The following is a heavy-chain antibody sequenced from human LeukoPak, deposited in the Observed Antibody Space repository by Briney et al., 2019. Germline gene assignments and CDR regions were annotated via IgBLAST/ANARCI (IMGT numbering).Heavy chain of an antibody. Sequence: PSETLSLTCTVSGGSISSSSYYWGWIRQPPGKGLEWIGRIYTSGSTNYNPSLKSRVTISVDTSKNQFSLKLSSVTAADTAVYYCAIESSSYRGWFDPWGQGTLVTVSS. V-gene: IGHV4-61*02. CDR1: GGSISSSSYY. CDR2: IYTSGST. J-gene: IGHJ5*02. D-gene: IGHD3-10*01. CDR3: AIESSSYRGWFDP.